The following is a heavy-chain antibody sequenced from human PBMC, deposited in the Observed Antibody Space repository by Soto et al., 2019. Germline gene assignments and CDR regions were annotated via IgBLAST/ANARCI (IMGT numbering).Heavy chain of an antibody. Sequence: QVQLVQSGAEVKKPGSSVKVSCKASGGTFSSYTISWVRQAPGQGLEWMGRIIPILGIANYAQKFQGRDKITADKSTSTAYMELSSLRSEDTAVYYCARDVVVAADGGCYWGQGTLVTVSS. D-gene: IGHD2-15*01. CDR3: ARDVVVAADGGCY. CDR1: GGTFSSYT. J-gene: IGHJ4*02. V-gene: IGHV1-69*08. CDR2: IIPILGIA.